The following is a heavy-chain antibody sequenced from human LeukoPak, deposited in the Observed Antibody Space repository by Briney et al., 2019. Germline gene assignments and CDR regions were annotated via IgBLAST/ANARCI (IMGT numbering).Heavy chain of an antibody. J-gene: IGHJ4*02. D-gene: IGHD3-3*01. V-gene: IGHV3-74*01. CDR1: GFTFGSYW. CDR2: INSDGSST. Sequence: PGGSLRLSCAASGFTFGSYWMHWVRQAPGKGLVWVSRINSDGSSTSYADSVKGRFTISRDNAKNTLYLQMNSLRAEDTAVYYCARTTPFWSGYYFDYWGQGTLVTVSS. CDR3: ARTTPFWSGYYFDY.